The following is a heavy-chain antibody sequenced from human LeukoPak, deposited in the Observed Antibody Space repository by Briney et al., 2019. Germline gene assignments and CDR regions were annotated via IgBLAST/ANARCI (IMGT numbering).Heavy chain of an antibody. D-gene: IGHD6-19*01. CDR3: AREVAVAGNYLDY. V-gene: IGHV1-69*13. CDR2: IIPIFGTA. J-gene: IGHJ4*02. Sequence: SVKVSCKASGGTFSSYAISWVRQAPGQGLEWMGGIIPIFGTANYAQKFQGRVTITADESTSTAYMELSSLRSEDTAVYYCAREVAVAGNYLDYWGQGTLVTVSS. CDR1: GGTFSSYA.